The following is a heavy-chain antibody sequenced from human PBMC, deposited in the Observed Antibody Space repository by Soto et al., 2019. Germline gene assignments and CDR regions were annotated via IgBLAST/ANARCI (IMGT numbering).Heavy chain of an antibody. CDR1: GFTFSSYG. Sequence: QVQLVESGGGVVQPGRSLRLSCAASGFTFSSYGMHWVRQAPGKGLEWVAVISYDGSNKYYADSVKGRFTISRDNSKNTLYLQMNSLRAEDTAVYYCAKDSGSYYPSYYYGMDVWGQGTTVTVSS. CDR3: AKDSGSYYPSYYYGMDV. CDR2: ISYDGSNK. V-gene: IGHV3-30*18. J-gene: IGHJ6*02. D-gene: IGHD1-26*01.